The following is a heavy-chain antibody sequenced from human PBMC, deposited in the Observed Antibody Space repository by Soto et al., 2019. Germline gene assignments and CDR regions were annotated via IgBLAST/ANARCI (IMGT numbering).Heavy chain of an antibody. V-gene: IGHV3-30*18. D-gene: IGHD3-16*01. CDR1: GFTFSSYG. Sequence: QVQLVESGGGVVQPGRSLRLSCAASGFTFSSYGMHWVRQAPGKGLEWVAVISYDGSNKYYADSVKGRFTISRDNSKNTLYLQMNSLRAEDTAVYYCAKDQGAHYYYGMDVWGQGTTVTVSS. CDR3: AKDQGAHYYYGMDV. J-gene: IGHJ6*02. CDR2: ISYDGSNK.